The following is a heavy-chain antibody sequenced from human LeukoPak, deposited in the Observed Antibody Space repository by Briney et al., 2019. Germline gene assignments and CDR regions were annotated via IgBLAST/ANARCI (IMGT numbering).Heavy chain of an antibody. CDR3: ARYTCWYSIDAFDI. J-gene: IGHJ3*02. CDR1: GFTFSSHW. D-gene: IGHD2-15*01. V-gene: IGHV3-74*03. CDR2: INGDGSNT. Sequence: PGGSLRLSCAASGFTFSSHWMHWVRQAPGKGLVWVSRINGDGSNTTYADSVKGRFTISRDNAKNTLYLQMNSLRAEDTAVYHCARYTCWYSIDAFDIWGQGTMVTVSS.